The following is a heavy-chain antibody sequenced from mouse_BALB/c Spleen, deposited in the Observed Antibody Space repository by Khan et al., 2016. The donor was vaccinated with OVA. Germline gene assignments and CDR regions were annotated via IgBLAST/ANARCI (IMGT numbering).Heavy chain of an antibody. D-gene: IGHD2-3*01. J-gene: IGHJ4*01. Sequence: VQLVETGPGLVAPSQSLSITCTVSGFSLTSYGVHWVRQPPGKGLEWLGVILAGGSKNYNSALMSRLSISRDKSKSQVFLKLYSLQTGDTAAYYCARGDGYYEDAMDYWGQGTSVTVSS. CDR1: GFSLTSYG. CDR3: ARGDGYYEDAMDY. CDR2: ILAGGSK. V-gene: IGHV2-9*02.